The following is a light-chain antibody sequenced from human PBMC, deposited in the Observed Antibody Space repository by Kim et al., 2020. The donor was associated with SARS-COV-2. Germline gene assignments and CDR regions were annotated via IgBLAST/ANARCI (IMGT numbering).Light chain of an antibody. J-gene: IGKJ1*01. CDR2: LGS. CDR3: MQALQTSWT. CDR1: QSLLQSDGYNY. V-gene: IGKV2-28*01. Sequence: PASISCRSSQSLLQSDGYNYLDWYLQKPGQSPQLLIYLGSNRASGVPDRFSGSGSGTDFTLKISRVEAEDVGVYYCMQALQTSWTFGQGTKVDIK.